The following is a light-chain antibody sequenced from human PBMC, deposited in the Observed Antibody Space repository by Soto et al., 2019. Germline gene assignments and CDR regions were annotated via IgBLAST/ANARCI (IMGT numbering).Light chain of an antibody. CDR3: QQRSNWRVT. CDR2: DAS. V-gene: IGKV3-11*01. Sequence: EIVMTQSPATLSVSPGERATLSCRASQSVSSNLVWYQQKPGQAPRLLIYDASNRATGIPARFSGSGSGTDFTLTIRSLEPEDIAVYYCQQRSNWRVTFGGGTKVDIK. J-gene: IGKJ4*01. CDR1: QSVSSN.